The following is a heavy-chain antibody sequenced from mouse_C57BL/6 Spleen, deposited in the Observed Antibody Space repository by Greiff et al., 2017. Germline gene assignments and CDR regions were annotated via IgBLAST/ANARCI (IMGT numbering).Heavy chain of an antibody. CDR2: IYTGDGDT. CDR1: GYAFSSYW. J-gene: IGHJ2*01. CDR3: ATLSVDY. Sequence: VQLQESGAELVKPGASVKISCKASGYAFSSYWMNWVKPRPGKGLEWIGQIYTGDGDTNYNGKFKGKATLTAAKSSSTAYLQLSSLTSEDSAVYFCATLSVDYWGQGTTLTVSS. V-gene: IGHV1-80*01.